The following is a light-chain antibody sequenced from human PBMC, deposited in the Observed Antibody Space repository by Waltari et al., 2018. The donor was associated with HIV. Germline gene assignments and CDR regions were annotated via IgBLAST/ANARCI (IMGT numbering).Light chain of an antibody. CDR3: SAWDSSLSVWV. J-gene: IGLJ3*02. CDR1: SNNVGNQG. V-gene: IGLV10-54*01. CDR2: RNN. Sequence: QAGLTQPPSVSKDLRQTATLTCTGNSNNVGNQGAAWLQQHQGHPTKLLSYRNNNRPSGISERLSASRSGNTASLTITGLQPEDEADYYCSAWDSSLSVWVFGGGTKLTVL.